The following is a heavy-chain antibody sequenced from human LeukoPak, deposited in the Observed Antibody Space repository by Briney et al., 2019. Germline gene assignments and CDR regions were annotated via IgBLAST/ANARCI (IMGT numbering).Heavy chain of an antibody. CDR2: INAGNGNT. V-gene: IGHV1-3*01. CDR3: ARVKPEDSGYDKHFDY. J-gene: IGHJ4*02. D-gene: IGHD5-12*01. CDR1: GYTFTSYA. Sequence: GASVKVSCKASGYTFTSYAMHWVRQAPGQRLEWMGWINAGNGNTKYSQKFQGRVTITRDTSASTAYMELSSLRSDDTAVYYCARVKPEDSGYDKHFDYWGQGTLVTVSS.